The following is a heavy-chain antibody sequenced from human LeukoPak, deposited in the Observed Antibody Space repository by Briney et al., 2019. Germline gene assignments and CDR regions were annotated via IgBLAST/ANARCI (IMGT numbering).Heavy chain of an antibody. CDR2: ISSSSSYI. Sequence: GGSLRLSCAASGFTFSSYSMNWVRQAPGKGLEWVSSISSSSSYIYYADSVKGRFTISRDNAKNSLYLQMNSLRAEDTAVYYCARDHSGLSYYFDYWGQGTLVTVSS. CDR1: GFTFSSYS. J-gene: IGHJ4*02. D-gene: IGHD6-19*01. CDR3: ARDHSGLSYYFDY. V-gene: IGHV3-21*01.